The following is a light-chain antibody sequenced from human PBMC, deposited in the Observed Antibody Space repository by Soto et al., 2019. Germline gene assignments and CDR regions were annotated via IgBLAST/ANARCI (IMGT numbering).Light chain of an antibody. V-gene: IGKV1-5*01. CDR1: QSISSW. CDR2: DAS. CDR3: QQYNSYSST. Sequence: DIQMTQSPSTLSASVGDRVTITCRASQSISSWLAWYQQKPGKAPKLLIYDASSLESGVPSRFSGSGSGTEFQLTISRLQPDDFATYYCQQYNSYSSTFGQGTKLEIK. J-gene: IGKJ2*01.